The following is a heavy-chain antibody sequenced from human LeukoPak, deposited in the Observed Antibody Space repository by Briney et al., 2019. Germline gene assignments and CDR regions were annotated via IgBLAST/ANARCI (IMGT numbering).Heavy chain of an antibody. CDR1: GGSISSSSYY. D-gene: IGHD3-16*02. CDR3: ARHIGGGIEDMDV. J-gene: IGHJ6*03. CDR2: IYYSGST. Sequence: SETLSLTCTVSGGSISSSSYYWGWIRQPPGKGLEWIGSIYYSGSTYYNPYLQSRVTISVDTSRNQFFLKMSSVTAADTAVYYCARHIGGGIEDMDVWGKGTKVTVSS. V-gene: IGHV4-39*01.